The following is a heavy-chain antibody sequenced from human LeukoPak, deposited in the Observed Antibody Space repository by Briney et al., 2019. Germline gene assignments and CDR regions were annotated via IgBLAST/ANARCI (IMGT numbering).Heavy chain of an antibody. Sequence: GGSLRLSCAVSGFTFSSYAMSWVRQAPGKGLEWVSAISGSGGSTYYADSVKGRFTISRDNSKNTLYLQMNSLRAEDTAVYYCATSSLEPRNYYYMDVWGKGTTVTVSS. CDR2: ISGSGGST. D-gene: IGHD6-13*01. CDR3: ATSSLEPRNYYYMDV. CDR1: GFTFSSYA. J-gene: IGHJ6*03. V-gene: IGHV3-23*01.